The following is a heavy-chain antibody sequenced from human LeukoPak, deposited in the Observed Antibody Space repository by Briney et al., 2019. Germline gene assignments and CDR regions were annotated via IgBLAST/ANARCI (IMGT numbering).Heavy chain of an antibody. CDR3: ARTARVYAH. CDR2: ISGSGSDI. D-gene: IGHD2-2*01. V-gene: IGHV3-11*01. Sequence: PGGSLRLSCVASGFTFSDYYMSWVRQAPGRGLECLSYISGSGSDINYADSVKGRFTISRDNAKNSLYLQMNSLRVEDTAVYYCARTARVYAHWGQGTPVTVSS. CDR1: GFTFSDYY. J-gene: IGHJ4*02.